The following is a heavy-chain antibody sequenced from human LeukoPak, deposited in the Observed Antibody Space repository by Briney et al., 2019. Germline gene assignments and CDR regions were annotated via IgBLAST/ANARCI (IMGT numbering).Heavy chain of an antibody. D-gene: IGHD6-13*01. CDR1: GYTFTGYY. V-gene: IGHV1-2*02. CDR2: INPNSGGT. Sequence: ASVKVSCKASGYTFTGYYMHWVRQAPGQGLEWMGWINPNSGGTNYAQKFQGRVTMTRYTSISTAYMELSRLRSDDTAVYYCARPYSSSWEINQKNNWFDPWGQGTLVTVSS. J-gene: IGHJ5*02. CDR3: ARPYSSSWEINQKNNWFDP.